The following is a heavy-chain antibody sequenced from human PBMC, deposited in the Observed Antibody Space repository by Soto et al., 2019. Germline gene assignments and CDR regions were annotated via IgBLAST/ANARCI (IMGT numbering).Heavy chain of an antibody. Sequence: EVQLVESGGGLVQPGGSLRLSCEGSGFTFSSNWMHWVRQAPGEGLVWVSSIRGDGGDTPYADSVKGRFSISGDNAKNTLYLQMNSLGAEDTAVYYCAREDDGFDIWGQGTMVTVSS. CDR1: GFTFSSNW. V-gene: IGHV3-74*03. CDR2: IRGDGGDT. CDR3: AREDDGFDI. J-gene: IGHJ3*02.